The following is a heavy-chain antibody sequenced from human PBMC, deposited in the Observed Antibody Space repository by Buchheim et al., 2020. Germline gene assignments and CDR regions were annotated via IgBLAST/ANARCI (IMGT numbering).Heavy chain of an antibody. CDR2: IYYSGST. D-gene: IGHD3-10*01. J-gene: IGHJ5*02. Sequence: QVQLQESGPGLVKPSETLSLTCTVSGGSISSYYWSWIRQPPGKGLEWIGYIYYSGSTNYNPSLKSRVTISVDTSKNQFSLKLSSVTAADTAVYYCARDRVGSGSNWFDPWGQGTL. CDR3: ARDRVGSGSNWFDP. CDR1: GGSISSYY. V-gene: IGHV4-59*01.